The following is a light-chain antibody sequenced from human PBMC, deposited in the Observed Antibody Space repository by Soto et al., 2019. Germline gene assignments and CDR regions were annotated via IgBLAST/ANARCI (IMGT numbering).Light chain of an antibody. V-gene: IGKV3-20*01. Sequence: EIVVTQSPGTLSLSPGERATLSCRASQSFSSSYLSWYQQKPGQPPRLLIYGSSSTATGIPDRFSGSGSGTDFTLTISSLEAEDLSVYYCQHYGSALFTFGPGTKVDVK. CDR1: QSFSSSY. J-gene: IGKJ3*01. CDR3: QHYGSALFT. CDR2: GSS.